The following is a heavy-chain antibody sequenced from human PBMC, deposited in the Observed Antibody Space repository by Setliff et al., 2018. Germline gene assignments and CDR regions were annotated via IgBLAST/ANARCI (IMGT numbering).Heavy chain of an antibody. CDR3: ARSSDSGYYHQRDAFDI. Sequence: ASVKVSCKASGYTFNSHGINWLRQAPGRGLEWLGWISPYSENTNYAQTVQDRIRVTTDTSTRTSYMELSVLRSDDTAVYFCARSSDSGYYHQRDAFDIWGQGTRVTVSS. V-gene: IGHV1-18*04. J-gene: IGHJ3*02. D-gene: IGHD3-22*01. CDR2: ISPYSENT. CDR1: GYTFNSHG.